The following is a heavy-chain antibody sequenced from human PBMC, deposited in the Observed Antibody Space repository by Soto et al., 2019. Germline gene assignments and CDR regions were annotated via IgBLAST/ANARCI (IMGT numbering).Heavy chain of an antibody. CDR2: IYYSDSA. CDR1: GGSISSYY. J-gene: IGHJ5*02. V-gene: IGHV4-59*01. D-gene: IGHD3-22*01. Sequence: QVQLQESGPGLGKPSETLSLTCTVSGGSISSYYWGWIRQPPGKGLEWIGYIYYSDSANYNPSLKSRVIISDDTSKNQFSLRLSSVTAADTAVYYCVRAYYDTFGYSLDPWGQGTLVTVSS. CDR3: VRAYYDTFGYSLDP.